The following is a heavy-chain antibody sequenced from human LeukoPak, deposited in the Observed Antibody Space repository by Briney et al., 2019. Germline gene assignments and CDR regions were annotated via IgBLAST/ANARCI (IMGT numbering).Heavy chain of an antibody. V-gene: IGHV3-21*01. CDR3: ARELAGHYYGSGSSFDY. D-gene: IGHD3-10*01. CDR1: GFTFSS. CDR2: ISSSSSYI. Sequence: PGGSLRLSCAASGFTFSSMNWVRQAPGKGLEWVSSISSSSSYIYYADSVKGRFTISRDNAKNSLYLQMNSLRAEDTAVYYCARELAGHYYGSGSSFDYWGQGTLVTVSS. J-gene: IGHJ4*02.